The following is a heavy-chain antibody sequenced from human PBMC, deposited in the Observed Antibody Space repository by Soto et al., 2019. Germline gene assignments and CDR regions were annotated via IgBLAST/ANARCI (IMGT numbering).Heavy chain of an antibody. V-gene: IGHV3-7*01. CDR3: ARDQGREILASAFDF. CDR1: GFSFTSHW. CDR2: IKRDGSAS. Sequence: EVQLVESGGGLVQPGESLRLSCAASGFSFTSHWMSWVRPAPGKGLEWVATIKRDGSASYYLGSVKGRFTISRDNANDSRVLEMTSLRAEDTAVYYCARDQGREILASAFDFWGQGTKVTVSS. D-gene: IGHD5-12*01. J-gene: IGHJ3*01.